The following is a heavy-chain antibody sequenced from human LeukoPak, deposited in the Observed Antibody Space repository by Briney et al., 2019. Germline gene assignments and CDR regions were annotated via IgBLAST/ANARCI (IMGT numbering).Heavy chain of an antibody. CDR1: GLTVSSNY. Sequence: GGSLRLSCVASGLTVSSNYMSWVRQAPGRGLEWVSVIYSGGSTYYADSVKGRLTISRDNSKNTLYLQMNSLRGEDTAVYYCARAPMTTVTTDDYWGQGTLVTVSS. CDR3: ARAPMTTVTTDDY. CDR2: IYSGGST. J-gene: IGHJ4*02. V-gene: IGHV3-66*02. D-gene: IGHD4-11*01.